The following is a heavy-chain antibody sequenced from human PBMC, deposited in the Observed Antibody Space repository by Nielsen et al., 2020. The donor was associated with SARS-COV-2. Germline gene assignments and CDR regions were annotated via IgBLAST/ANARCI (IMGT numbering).Heavy chain of an antibody. CDR3: ATITGNYGTGNV. CDR2: ISSSGSTI. D-gene: IGHD4-11*01. J-gene: IGHJ6*02. Sequence: GESLKISCAASGFTFSDYYMSWIRQAPGKGLEWVSYISSSGSTIYYADSVKGRFTISRDNAKNSLYLQMNSLRAEDTAVYYCATITGNYGTGNVWGQGTTVTVSS. CDR1: GFTFSDYY. V-gene: IGHV3-11*04.